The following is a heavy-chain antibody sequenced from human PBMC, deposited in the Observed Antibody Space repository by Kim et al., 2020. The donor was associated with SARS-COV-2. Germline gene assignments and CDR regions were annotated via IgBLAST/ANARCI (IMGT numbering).Heavy chain of an antibody. CDR2: IKQDGSEK. V-gene: IGHV3-7*01. J-gene: IGHJ4*02. CDR3: ASEIQYYYDSSGYYGY. Sequence: GGSLRLSCAASGFTFSSYWMSWVRQAPGKGLEWVANIKQDGSEKYYVDSVKGRFTISRDNAKNSLYLQMNSLRAEDTAVYYCASEIQYYYDSSGYYGYWGQGTLVTVSS. CDR1: GFTFSSYW. D-gene: IGHD3-22*01.